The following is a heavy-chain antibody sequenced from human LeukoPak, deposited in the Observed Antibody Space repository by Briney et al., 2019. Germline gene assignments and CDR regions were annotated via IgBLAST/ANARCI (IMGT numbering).Heavy chain of an antibody. CDR2: ISNDGSNK. V-gene: IGHV3-30*03. D-gene: IGHD6-13*01. CDR1: GFTFSYYG. J-gene: IGHJ4*02. CDR3: ARGRGDSSSWYFDY. Sequence: GGSLRLSCAASGFTFSYYGLHWVRQPPGKGLAWAALISNDGSNKDYADSVKGRFTISRDNSKNTLYLQMNNLRADDTAVYYCARGRGDSSSWYFDYWGQGTLVTVSS.